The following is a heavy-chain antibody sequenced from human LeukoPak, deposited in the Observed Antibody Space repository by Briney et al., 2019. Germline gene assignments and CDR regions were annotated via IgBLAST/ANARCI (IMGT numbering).Heavy chain of an antibody. J-gene: IGHJ5*02. CDR2: IYYSGST. V-gene: IGHV4-39*07. D-gene: IGHD3-10*01. CDR3: ARTGAMVRGVTYNWFDP. CDR1: GGSISSSSSY. Sequence: PSETLSLTCTVSGGSISSSSSYWGWIRQTPRKGLEWIGSIYYSGSTYYNPSLKSRVTISVDTSKNQFSLKLSSVTAADTAVYYCARTGAMVRGVTYNWFDPWGQGTLVTVSS.